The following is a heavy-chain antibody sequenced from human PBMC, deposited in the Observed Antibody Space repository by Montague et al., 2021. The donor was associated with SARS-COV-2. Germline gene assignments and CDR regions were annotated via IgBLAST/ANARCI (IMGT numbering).Heavy chain of an antibody. V-gene: IGHV4-39*06. Sequence: SETLSLTCSVSGASFSSYCYDWVWIRQPTGKGLEWIGTLADSGSSSYTPSLKSRVTISVDTPKNQFALKVSSVTAAATAFYYCADSLNGTQERGDYWGHGTLVTVSS. CDR2: LADSGSS. CDR3: ADSLNGTQERGDY. CDR1: GASFSSYCYD. J-gene: IGHJ4*01. D-gene: IGHD3-9*01.